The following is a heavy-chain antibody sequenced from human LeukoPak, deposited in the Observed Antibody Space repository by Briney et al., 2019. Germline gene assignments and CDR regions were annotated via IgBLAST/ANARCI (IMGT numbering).Heavy chain of an antibody. J-gene: IGHJ4*02. CDR2: INHSGST. D-gene: IGHD3-10*01. CDR3: ARGGITMVRGVNEAYYFDY. V-gene: IGHV4-34*01. CDR1: GGSFSGYY. Sequence: SETLSLTCAVSGGSFSGYYWSWIRQPPGKGLEWIGEINHSGSTNYNPSLKSRVTISVDTSKNQFSLKLSSVTAADTAVYYCARGGITMVRGVNEAYYFDYWGQGTLVTVSS.